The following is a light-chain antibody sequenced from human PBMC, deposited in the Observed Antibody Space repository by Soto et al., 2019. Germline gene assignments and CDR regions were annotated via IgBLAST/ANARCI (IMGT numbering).Light chain of an antibody. CDR3: QQLITYPRT. CDR2: AAS. J-gene: IGKJ2*02. V-gene: IGKV1-9*01. CDR1: QGIASF. Sequence: DIQLTQPPSFLSASVGDRVTITCRASQGIASFLAWYQQKPGKAPKLLIYAASTLQSGVPSRFSGSGSVTEFTLTISSLQPEDFATYYCQQLITYPRTFGQGTKLEIK.